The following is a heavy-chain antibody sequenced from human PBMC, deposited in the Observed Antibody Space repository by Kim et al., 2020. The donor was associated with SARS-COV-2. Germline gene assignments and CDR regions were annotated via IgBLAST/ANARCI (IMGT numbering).Heavy chain of an antibody. CDR3: TSVPGTPSAFWYAFY. CDR2: IRSEANSYTT. D-gene: IGHD1-1*01. V-gene: IGHV3-73*01. CDR1: GFTFISSA. J-gene: IGHJ3*02. Sequence: GGSLRLSCAASGFTFISSAMHWVRQAYGQGLEWVGRIRSEANSYTTVYAAAVKGSLTISRDDSTSTAYPQMNSLKTEDTAVSYCTSVPGTPSAFWYAFY.